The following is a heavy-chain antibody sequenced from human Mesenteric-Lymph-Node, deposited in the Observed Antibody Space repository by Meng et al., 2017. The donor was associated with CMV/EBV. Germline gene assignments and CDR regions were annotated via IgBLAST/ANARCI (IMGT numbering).Heavy chain of an antibody. CDR1: GGSFSHYF. J-gene: IGHJ3*02. D-gene: IGHD1/OR15-1a*01. CDR2: INHSGGV. CDR3: AREATNTPAAFDI. Sequence: GSLRLSCVVYGGSFSHYFWSWIRQPPGKGLEWIGEINHSGGVNYNPSLKSRVTISVDTSKNQFSLKLSSVTAADTAVYYCAREATNTPAAFDIWGRGTMVTVSS. V-gene: IGHV4-34*01.